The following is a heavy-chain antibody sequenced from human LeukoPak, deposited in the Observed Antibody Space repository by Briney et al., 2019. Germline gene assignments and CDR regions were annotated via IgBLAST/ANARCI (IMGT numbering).Heavy chain of an antibody. Sequence: SETLSLTCTVSGGSISSYYWSWIRQPPGKGLEWIGYIYYSGSTNYNPSLKSRVTISVDTSKNQFSLKLSSVTAADTAVYYCARVSGEQWLVFDYWGQGTLVTVSS. V-gene: IGHV4-59*01. CDR1: GGSISSYY. CDR2: IYYSGST. CDR3: ARVSGEQWLVFDY. J-gene: IGHJ4*02. D-gene: IGHD6-19*01.